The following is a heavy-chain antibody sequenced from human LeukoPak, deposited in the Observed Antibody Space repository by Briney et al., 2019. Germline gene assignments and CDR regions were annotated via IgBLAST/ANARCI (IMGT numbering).Heavy chain of an antibody. CDR3: ARHEHWGFDY. V-gene: IGHV4-61*01. CDR1: GGSVSSGSYY. CDR2: IYYSGST. J-gene: IGHJ4*02. D-gene: IGHD7-27*01. Sequence: SETLSLTCTVSGGSVSSGSYYWSWIRQPPGKGLEWIGYIYYSGSTNYNPSLKSRVTISVDTSKNQFSLKLTSVTAADTAVYYCARHEHWGFDYWSQGTLVTVSS.